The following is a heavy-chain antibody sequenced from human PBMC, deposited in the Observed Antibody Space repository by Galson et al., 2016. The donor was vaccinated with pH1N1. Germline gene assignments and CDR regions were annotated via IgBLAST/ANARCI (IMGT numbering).Heavy chain of an antibody. CDR2: IWYDGSNQ. CDR3: VRESWRFGGDFDY. V-gene: IGHV3-33*01. CDR1: GFTFSNHA. J-gene: IGHJ4*02. D-gene: IGHD2-15*01. Sequence: SLRLSCAASGFTFSNHAMHWVRHVPGKGLDWVALIWYDGSNQYYTASVKGRFTISRDNSNNTLYLQMKSLRVEDTAVYYCVRESWRFGGDFDYWGQGTLVAVSS.